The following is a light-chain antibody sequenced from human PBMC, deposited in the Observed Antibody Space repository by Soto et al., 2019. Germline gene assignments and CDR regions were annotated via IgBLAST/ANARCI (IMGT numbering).Light chain of an antibody. CDR2: GAS. J-gene: IGKJ5*01. CDR1: QSVSSN. Sequence: IVSPQSPSTLSVSPGERSTLSCSASQSVSSNLAWYQQKPGQAPRLLIYGASTRATGIPARFSGSGSGTEFTLTISSLQSEDFAVYYCQQYNNWPITFGQGTRLEIK. V-gene: IGKV3-15*01. CDR3: QQYNNWPIT.